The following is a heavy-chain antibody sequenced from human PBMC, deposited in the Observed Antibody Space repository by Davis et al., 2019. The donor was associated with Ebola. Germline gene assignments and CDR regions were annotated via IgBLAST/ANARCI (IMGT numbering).Heavy chain of an antibody. D-gene: IGHD2-2*01. CDR1: GGSISSGDYY. J-gene: IGHJ4*02. CDR3: ARGLSGTPPPAAIFDF. V-gene: IGHV4-30-4*01. Sequence: SETLSLTCTVSGGSISSGDYYWSWIRQPPGKGLEWIGYIYYSGSTYYNPSLKSRVTISVDSSKNQFSLKLSSVTAADTALYYCARGLSGTPPPAAIFDFWGQGTLVTVSS. CDR2: IYYSGST.